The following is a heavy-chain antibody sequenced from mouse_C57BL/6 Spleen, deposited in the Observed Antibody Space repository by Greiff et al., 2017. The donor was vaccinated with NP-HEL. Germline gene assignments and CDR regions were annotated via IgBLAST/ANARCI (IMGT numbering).Heavy chain of an antibody. CDR3: ARHRDYDGDYYAMDY. D-gene: IGHD2-4*01. V-gene: IGHV2-6-1*01. CDR1: GFSLTSYG. CDR2: IWSDGST. Sequence: QVQLKESGPGLVAPSQSLSITCTVSGFSLTSYGVHWVRQPPGKGLEWLVVIWSDGSTTYNSALKSRLSISQDNSKSQVFLKMNSLQTDDTAMYYCARHRDYDGDYYAMDYWGQGTSVTVSS. J-gene: IGHJ4*01.